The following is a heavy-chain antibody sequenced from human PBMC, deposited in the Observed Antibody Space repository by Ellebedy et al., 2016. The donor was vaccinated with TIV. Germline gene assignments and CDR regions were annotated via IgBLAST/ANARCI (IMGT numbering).Heavy chain of an antibody. CDR1: GGTFGNYA. CDR3: MADYCSGGICFNY. D-gene: IGHD2-15*01. V-gene: IGHV1-69*06. Sequence: AASVKVSCKASGGTFGNYAITWVRQAPGQGLEWMGDIFPIFDRPNYAQKSQGRVTFTADTSTNIAYMELSSLRSEDTAVYYCMADYCSGGICFNYWGQGTLVTVSS. J-gene: IGHJ4*02. CDR2: IFPIFDRP.